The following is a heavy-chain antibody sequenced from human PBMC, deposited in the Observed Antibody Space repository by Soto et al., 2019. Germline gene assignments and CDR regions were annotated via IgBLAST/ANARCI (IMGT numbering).Heavy chain of an antibody. D-gene: IGHD1-20*01. V-gene: IGHV1-69*13. CDR3: ARGENTNRNIIDY. CDR1: GGTFSSYA. J-gene: IGHJ4*02. CDR2: IIPIFGTA. Sequence: SVKVSCKASGGTFSSYAISWVRQAPGQGLEWMGGIIPIFGTANYAQKFQGRVTITADESTSTAYMELSSLRSEDTAVYYCARGENTNRNIIDYWGQGTLVTVSS.